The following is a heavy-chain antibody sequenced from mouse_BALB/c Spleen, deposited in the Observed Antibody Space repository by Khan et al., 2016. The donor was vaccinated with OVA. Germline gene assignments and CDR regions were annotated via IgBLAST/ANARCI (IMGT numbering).Heavy chain of an antibody. CDR3: AREHYYWYALDV. J-gene: IGHJ4*01. Sequence: VQLKESGPGLVKPSQTLSLTCTVTGYSITSNYTWNWIRQFPGNKLELMGYISYSGSTTYNPSLKSRISITRDTSKNQFFLQLNSVTTEDTATDYCAREHYYWYALDVWGQGTSVTVSS. D-gene: IGHD1-2*01. CDR2: ISYSGST. CDR1: GYSITSNYT. V-gene: IGHV3-2*02.